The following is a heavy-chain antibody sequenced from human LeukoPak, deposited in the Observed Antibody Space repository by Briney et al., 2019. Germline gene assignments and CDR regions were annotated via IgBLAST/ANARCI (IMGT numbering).Heavy chain of an antibody. J-gene: IGHJ2*01. V-gene: IGHV4-34*01. CDR1: GGSFSGYY. Sequence: SETLSLTCAVYGGSFSGYYWSWIRQPPGKGLEWIGEINHSGSTNYNPSLKSRVTISVDTSKNQFSLKLSSVTAADTAVYCCAALRTHYWYFDLWGRGTLVTVSS. CDR3: AALRTHYWYFDL. CDR2: INHSGST. D-gene: IGHD3-16*01.